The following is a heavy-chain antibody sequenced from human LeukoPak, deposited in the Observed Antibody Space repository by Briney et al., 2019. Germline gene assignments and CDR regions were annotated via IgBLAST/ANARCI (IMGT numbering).Heavy chain of an antibody. CDR1: GFTFSSYA. J-gene: IGHJ3*02. CDR3: ARGGTVDDAFDI. V-gene: IGHV3-30*04. D-gene: IGHD1-14*01. CDR2: ISYDGSNK. Sequence: GRSLRLSCAASGFTFSSYAMHWVRQAPGKGLEWVAVISYDGSNKYYADSVKGRFTISRDNSKNTLYLQMNSLRAEDTAVYYCARGGTVDDAFDIWGQGTMVTVSS.